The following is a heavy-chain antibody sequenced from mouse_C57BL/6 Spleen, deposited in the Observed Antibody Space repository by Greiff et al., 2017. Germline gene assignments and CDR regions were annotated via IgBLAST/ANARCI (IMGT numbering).Heavy chain of an antibody. CDR3: ARHYYGSSYAMDY. CDR2: IWSDGST. CDR1: GFSLTSYG. J-gene: IGHJ4*01. Sequence: VQLQQSGPGLVAPSPSLSITCTVSGFSLTSYGVHWVRQPPGKGLEWLVVIWSDGSTTYNSALKSRLSISKDNSKSQVFLKMNSLQTDDTAMYYCARHYYGSSYAMDYWGQGTSVTVSS. V-gene: IGHV2-6-1*01. D-gene: IGHD1-1*01.